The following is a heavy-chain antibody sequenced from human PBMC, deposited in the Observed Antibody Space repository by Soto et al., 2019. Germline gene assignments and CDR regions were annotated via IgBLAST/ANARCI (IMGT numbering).Heavy chain of an antibody. CDR3: ARGLRSVLDY. CDR1: GFIFSNFG. J-gene: IGHJ4*02. D-gene: IGHD6-6*01. Sequence: SLRLSCVASGFIFSNFGMHWVRQAPGKGLEWVAVISSDEKIKQYADSVRGRFAISRDNSKDTLYLQMTSPRAEDTAIYYCARGLRSVLDYWGQGTLVTVSS. CDR2: ISSDEKIK. V-gene: IGHV3-33*01.